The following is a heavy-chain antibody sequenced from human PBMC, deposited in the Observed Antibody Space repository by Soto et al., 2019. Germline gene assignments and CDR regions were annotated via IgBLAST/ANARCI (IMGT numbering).Heavy chain of an antibody. V-gene: IGHV1-69*06. J-gene: IGHJ4*02. CDR1: GGTFSSYP. D-gene: IGHD3-10*01. Sequence: QVQLVQSGAEVKRPGSSVKVSCKASGGTFSSYPISWVRQAPGQGLEWMGGTNGNLGTGNYAQKFRGRLTITPDKSTTTNYMELSSLASEDTAVYYCARRDSHGFFRYFDNWGQGTLVTVSS. CDR3: ARRDSHGFFRYFDN. CDR2: TNGNLGTG.